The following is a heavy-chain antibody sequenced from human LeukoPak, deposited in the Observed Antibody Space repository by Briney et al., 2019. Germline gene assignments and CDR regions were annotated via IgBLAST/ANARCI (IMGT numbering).Heavy chain of an antibody. D-gene: IGHD2-2*01. V-gene: IGHV3-23*01. CDR2: ISGSGGST. J-gene: IGHJ4*02. Sequence: GGSLRLSCAPSGFTFRSYWMHWVRQAPGKGLEWVSAISGSGGSTYYADSVKGRFTISRDNSKNTLYLQMNSLRAGDTAVYYCARESRYCSSTSCYGGYYFDYWGQGTLVTVSS. CDR3: ARESRYCSSTSCYGGYYFDY. CDR1: GFTFRSYW.